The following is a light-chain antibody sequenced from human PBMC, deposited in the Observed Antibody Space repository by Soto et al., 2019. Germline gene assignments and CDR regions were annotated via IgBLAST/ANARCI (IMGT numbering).Light chain of an antibody. J-gene: IGKJ4*01. CDR3: HQYYRAPLT. CDR2: WAS. CDR1: QSVLYNSNNKNY. V-gene: IGKV4-1*01. Sequence: DIVMTQSPDSLAVSLGERVTINCKSSQSVLYNSNNKNYLAWYQQKPGQPPKLLIYWASTRESGVPDRFSGSGSGADFTLTISSLQAEDVAVYYCHQYYRAPLTFGGGTKVEIK.